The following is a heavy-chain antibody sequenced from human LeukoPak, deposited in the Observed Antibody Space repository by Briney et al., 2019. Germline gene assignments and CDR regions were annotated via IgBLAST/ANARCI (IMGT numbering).Heavy chain of an antibody. CDR1: GFTFGDYA. D-gene: IGHD2-15*01. V-gene: IGHV3-30*04. CDR2: ISYDGNNK. Sequence: PGRSLGLSCTASGFTFGDYAMTWVRQAPGKGLEWVAVISYDGNNKYYADSVKGRFTISRDNAKNSLYLQMNSLRAEDTAVYYCARDGRVYYYYYMDVWGKGTTVTVSS. J-gene: IGHJ6*03. CDR3: ARDGRVYYYYYMDV.